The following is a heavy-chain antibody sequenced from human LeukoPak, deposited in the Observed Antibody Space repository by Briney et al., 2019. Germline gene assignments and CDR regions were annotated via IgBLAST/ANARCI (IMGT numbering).Heavy chain of an antibody. D-gene: IGHD1-26*01. J-gene: IGHJ4*02. Sequence: ASVKVSCKASGYAFTTYGISWVRQAPGQGLEWMGGISPYDGDTNYVQKLQGRVTMTADTSTNTAYMELRSLRFDDTAVYYCARDPGSGKGFGYWGQGTLVTVSS. CDR1: GYAFTTYG. CDR3: ARDPGSGKGFGY. V-gene: IGHV1-18*01. CDR2: ISPYDGDT.